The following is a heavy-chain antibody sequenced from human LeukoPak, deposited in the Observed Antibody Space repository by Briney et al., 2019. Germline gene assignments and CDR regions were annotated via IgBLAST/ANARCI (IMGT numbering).Heavy chain of an antibody. J-gene: IGHJ6*02. Sequence: SGGSLRLSCAASGFTFSSYAMSWVRQAPGKGLEWVSAISGNGGSTYYADSVKGRFTISRDNSKNTLYLQMNSLRAEDTAVYYCAKSYYYSSYYYYGMDVWGQGTTVTVSS. CDR2: ISGNGGST. V-gene: IGHV3-23*01. CDR1: GFTFSSYA. D-gene: IGHD3-22*01. CDR3: AKSYYYSSYYYYGMDV.